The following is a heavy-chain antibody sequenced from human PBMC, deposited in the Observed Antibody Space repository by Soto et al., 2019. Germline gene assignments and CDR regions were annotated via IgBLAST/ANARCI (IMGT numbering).Heavy chain of an antibody. CDR1: GFTFSSYY. V-gene: IGHV3-21*01. D-gene: IGHD3-3*01. Sequence: PGGSLRLSCAASGFTFSSYYMNWVRQAPGKGLEWVSSISSSSNYINYADSVKGRFTISRDNAKNALYLQMNSLRAEDTAVYYCARVPFWSGYYDFDYWGQGTLVTVSS. CDR3: ARVPFWSGYYDFDY. J-gene: IGHJ4*02. CDR2: ISSSSNYI.